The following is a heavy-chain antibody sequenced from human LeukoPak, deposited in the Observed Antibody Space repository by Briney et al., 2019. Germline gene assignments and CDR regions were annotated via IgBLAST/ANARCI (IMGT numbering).Heavy chain of an antibody. D-gene: IGHD2-2*01. CDR3: ASSIVYCSSTSCYFN. J-gene: IGHJ4*02. Sequence: ASVTVSCKASGYTFTGYFMHWVRQAPGQGLEWMGWINPNSGGANYAQKFQGRVTMTRDTSISTAYMELSRLRSDDTAVYYCASSIVYCSSTSCYFNWGQGTLVTVSS. V-gene: IGHV1-2*02. CDR2: INPNSGGA. CDR1: GYTFTGYF.